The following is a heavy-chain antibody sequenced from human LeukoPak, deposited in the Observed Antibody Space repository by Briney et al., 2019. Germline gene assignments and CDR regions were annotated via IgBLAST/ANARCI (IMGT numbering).Heavy chain of an antibody. D-gene: IGHD6-19*01. CDR3: ARDGNSGWYTGENYYYYGMDV. Sequence: QPGRSLRLSCAASGFTFSSFAMHWVRQAPDKGLEWVAVISYDGTNKDYADSVKGRLTMSRDNSKNTLYLQMNSLRLEDTALYYCARDGNSGWYTGENYYYYGMDVWGQGTTVTVSS. J-gene: IGHJ6*02. CDR2: ISYDGTNK. CDR1: GFTFSSFA. V-gene: IGHV3-30-3*01.